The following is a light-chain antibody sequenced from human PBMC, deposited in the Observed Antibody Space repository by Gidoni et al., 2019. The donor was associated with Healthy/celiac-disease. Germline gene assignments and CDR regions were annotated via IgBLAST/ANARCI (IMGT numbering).Light chain of an antibody. V-gene: IGKV1-39*01. CDR1: KIISSY. J-gene: IGKJ2*01. Sequence: DIQMPHSSSSLSASVGDIVTITCRASKIISSYLNWYQQKPGKAPTLLIYAASSLQSGVPSRFSGSGSGTDFTITISSMQHEEFATYYCQQSYSSITYTFXXXTKLEIK. CDR3: QQSYSSITYT. CDR2: AAS.